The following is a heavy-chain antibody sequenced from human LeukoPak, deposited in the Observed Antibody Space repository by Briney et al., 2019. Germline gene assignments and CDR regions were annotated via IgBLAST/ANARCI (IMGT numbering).Heavy chain of an antibody. Sequence: PSETLSLTCTVSGGSISSYYWSWIRQPPGKGLEWIGYIYYSGGTNYNPSLKSRVTISVDTSKNQFSLKLSSVTAADTAVYYCARVSYDFWSGYLAGVDYYFDYWGQGTLVTVSS. CDR3: ARVSYDFWSGYLAGVDYYFDY. J-gene: IGHJ4*02. CDR1: GGSISSYY. D-gene: IGHD3-3*01. V-gene: IGHV4-59*01. CDR2: IYYSGGT.